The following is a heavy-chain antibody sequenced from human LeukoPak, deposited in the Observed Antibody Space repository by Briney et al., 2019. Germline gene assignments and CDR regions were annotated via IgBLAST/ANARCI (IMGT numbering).Heavy chain of an antibody. CDR1: GYTFTGYY. CDR3: ARYITAAGTYGMDV. V-gene: IGHV1-2*02. D-gene: IGHD6-13*01. CDR2: INPSSGGT. Sequence: GASVKVSCKASGYTFTGYYMHWVRQAPGQGLEWMGWINPSSGGTNYAQKFQGRVTMTRDTSISTAYMELSRLRSDDTAVCYCARYITAAGTYGMDVWGQGTTVTVSS. J-gene: IGHJ6*02.